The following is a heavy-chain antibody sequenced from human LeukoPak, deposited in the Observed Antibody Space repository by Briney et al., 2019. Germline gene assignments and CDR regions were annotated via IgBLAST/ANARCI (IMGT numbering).Heavy chain of an antibody. V-gene: IGHV1-69*04. CDR3: ARDNSSGWYGGGNFFDY. D-gene: IGHD6-19*01. Sequence: ASVKVSCKASGGTFSSYAISWVRQAPGQGLEWMGRIIPILGIADYAQKFQGRGTITADKSTGTAYMELSSLRSEDTAVYYCARDNSSGWYGGGNFFDYWGQGTLVTASS. J-gene: IGHJ4*02. CDR1: GGTFSSYA. CDR2: IIPILGIA.